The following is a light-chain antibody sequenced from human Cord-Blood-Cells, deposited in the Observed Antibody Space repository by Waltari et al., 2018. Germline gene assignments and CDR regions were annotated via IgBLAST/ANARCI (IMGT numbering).Light chain of an antibody. V-gene: IGLV10-54*01. CDR3: SAWDSSLSAWV. CDR1: SNNVGNQG. J-gene: IGLJ3*02. Sequence: QAGLTQPPSVSKGLRQTATLTCTGNSNNVGNQGAAWLQQHQGHPPKLLSYRNNNRPSGISGRLAASRAGNTASLTITGLQPADEADYYCSAWDSSLSAWVFGGGTKLTVL. CDR2: RNN.